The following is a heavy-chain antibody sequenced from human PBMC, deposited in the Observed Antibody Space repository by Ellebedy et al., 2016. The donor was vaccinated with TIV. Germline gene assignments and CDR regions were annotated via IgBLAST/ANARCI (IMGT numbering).Heavy chain of an antibody. D-gene: IGHD3-3*01. CDR2: ISGSGGTT. Sequence: GGSLRLXXATSGFTFSSYAMNWVRQAPGKGLEWVSGISGSGGTTYYADSVKGRLTISRDNSKNTVSLLMNSLRAGDMAVYYCAKGDEFWSGYSPTYYYAMDVWGQGTTVTVSS. CDR3: AKGDEFWSGYSPTYYYAMDV. CDR1: GFTFSSYA. V-gene: IGHV3-23*01. J-gene: IGHJ6*02.